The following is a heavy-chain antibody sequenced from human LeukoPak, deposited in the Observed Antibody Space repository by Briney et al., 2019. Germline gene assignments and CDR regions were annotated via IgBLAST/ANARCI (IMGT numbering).Heavy chain of an antibody. V-gene: IGHV4-31*03. CDR2: IYYSGST. D-gene: IGHD3-22*01. Sequence: PSQTLSRTCTVSGGSISSGGYYWSWIRQHPGKGLEWIGYIYYSGSTYYNPSLKSRVTISVDTSKNQFSLKLSSVTAADTAVYYCARYYYDSSGYYYLDYWGQGTLVTVSS. CDR1: GGSISSGGYY. CDR3: ARYYYDSSGYYYLDY. J-gene: IGHJ4*02.